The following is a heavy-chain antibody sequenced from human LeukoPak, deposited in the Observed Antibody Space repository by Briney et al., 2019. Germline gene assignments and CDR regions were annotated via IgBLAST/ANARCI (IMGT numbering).Heavy chain of an antibody. CDR3: ARLRPTKVKYSSSWYPLDY. Sequence: SETLSLTCTVSDDSITIYYWTWIRQPPGKGLEWIGYIDHTGSTNYNPSLNSRVTISRDTSKNHFSLELSSVTAADTAVYYCARLRPTKVKYSSSWYPLDYWGKGTTVTISS. CDR2: IDHTGST. J-gene: IGHJ6*04. CDR1: DDSITIYY. D-gene: IGHD6-13*01. V-gene: IGHV4-59*12.